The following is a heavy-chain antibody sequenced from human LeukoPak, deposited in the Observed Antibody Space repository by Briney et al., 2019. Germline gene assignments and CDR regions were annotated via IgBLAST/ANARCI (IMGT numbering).Heavy chain of an antibody. CDR2: ISGRGDST. Sequence: PGGSLRLSCAASGFTFSSYAMSWVRQAPGKGLEWVSTISGRGDSTYYADSVKGRFTISRDNSKNTLYLQMNSLRLEDTAGYYCAKGAGYSSNWNFDYWGQGTLVTASS. D-gene: IGHD6-13*01. CDR3: AKGAGYSSNWNFDY. J-gene: IGHJ4*02. V-gene: IGHV3-23*01. CDR1: GFTFSSYA.